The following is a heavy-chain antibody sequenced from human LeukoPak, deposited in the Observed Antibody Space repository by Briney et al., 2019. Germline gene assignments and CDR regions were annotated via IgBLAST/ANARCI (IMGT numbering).Heavy chain of an antibody. Sequence: PGGSLRLSCAASGFTFSDYYMSWIRQDPGKGLEWVSYISSSGSTIYYADSVKGRFTISRDNAKNSLYLQMNSLRAEDTAVYYCARDRENYYDSSGSSFQHWGQGTLVTVSS. CDR3: ARDRENYYDSSGSSFQH. CDR1: GFTFSDYY. V-gene: IGHV3-11*01. CDR2: ISSSGSTI. J-gene: IGHJ1*01. D-gene: IGHD3-22*01.